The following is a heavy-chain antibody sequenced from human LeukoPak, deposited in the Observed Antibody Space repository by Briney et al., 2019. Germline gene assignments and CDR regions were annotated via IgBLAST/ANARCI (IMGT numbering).Heavy chain of an antibody. CDR2: IHYSESS. Sequence: SETLSLTCDVSGYSISSGYYWAWIRQPPEKGLEWIGSIHYSESSYYNPSLKSRVTISVDTSKKQFSLRLSSVTAADTAVYYCARILIAVAAPDYWGQGTLVTVSS. CDR3: ARILIAVAAPDY. D-gene: IGHD6-19*01. CDR1: GYSISSGYY. V-gene: IGHV4-38-2*01. J-gene: IGHJ4*02.